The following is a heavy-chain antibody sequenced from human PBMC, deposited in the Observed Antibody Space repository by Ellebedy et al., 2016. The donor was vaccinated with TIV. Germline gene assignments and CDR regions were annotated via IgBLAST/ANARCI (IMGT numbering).Heavy chain of an antibody. J-gene: IGHJ3*02. CDR1: GFTFSSYA. V-gene: IGHV3-23*01. CDR3: AREFIRGYYYPNAFDI. CDR2: ISGSGGST. Sequence: GESLKISXAASGFTFSSYAMSWVRQAPGKGLEWVSAISGSGGSTYYADSVKGRFTISRDNSKNTLYLQMNSLRAEDTAVYYCAREFIRGYYYPNAFDIWGQGTMVTVSS. D-gene: IGHD3-22*01.